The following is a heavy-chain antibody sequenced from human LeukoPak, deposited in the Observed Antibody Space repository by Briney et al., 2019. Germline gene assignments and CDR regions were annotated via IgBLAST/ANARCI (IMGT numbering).Heavy chain of an antibody. CDR2: INPDSGDT. CDR1: GYTFTGYY. CDR3: AKVIHGAVTFDI. J-gene: IGHJ3*02. V-gene: IGHV1-2*02. Sequence: ASVNVSCKASGYTFTGYYMHWVRQAPGQGLEWMGWINPDSGDTNYAQRFQGRVTMTRDTSISTAYMELSRLTSDDTAMYYCAKVIHGAVTFDIWGQGTMVTVSS. D-gene: IGHD4-17*01.